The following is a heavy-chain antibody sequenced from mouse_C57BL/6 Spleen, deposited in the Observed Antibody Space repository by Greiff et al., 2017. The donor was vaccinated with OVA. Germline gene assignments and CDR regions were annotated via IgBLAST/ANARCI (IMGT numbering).Heavy chain of an antibody. CDR2: ISYDGSN. CDR1: GYSITSGYY. V-gene: IGHV3-6*01. CDR3: ARDYYGSSYVSFAY. J-gene: IGHJ3*01. D-gene: IGHD1-1*01. Sequence: VQLQQSGPGLVKPSQSLSLTCSVTGYSITSGYYWNWIRQFPGNKLEWMGYISYDGSNNYNPSLKNRISITRDTSKNQFFLKLNSVTTEDTATYYCARDYYGSSYVSFAYWGQGTLVTVSA.